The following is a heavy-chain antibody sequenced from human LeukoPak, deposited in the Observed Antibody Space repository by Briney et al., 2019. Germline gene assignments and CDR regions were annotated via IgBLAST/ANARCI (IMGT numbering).Heavy chain of an antibody. CDR3: ARAAYCGGDCYLFDY. D-gene: IGHD2-21*02. J-gene: IGHJ4*02. Sequence: PSETLSLTCTISGGSIGSYYWTWIRQPPGKGLEWIGSIYYSGSTYYNSSLKSRVTISVDTSKNQFSLKLSSLTAADTAVYYCARAAYCGGDCYLFDYWGQGTLVTVFS. CDR2: IYYSGST. V-gene: IGHV4-59*05. CDR1: GGSIGSYY.